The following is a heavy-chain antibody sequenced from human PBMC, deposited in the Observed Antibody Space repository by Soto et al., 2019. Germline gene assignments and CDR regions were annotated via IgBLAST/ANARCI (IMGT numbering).Heavy chain of an antibody. CDR2: INPSGGST. CDR1: GYTFTSYY. J-gene: IGHJ6*02. CDR3: ARVRALERDRDYYYGMDV. D-gene: IGHD1-1*01. V-gene: IGHV1-46*01. Sequence: AASVKVSCKASGYTFTSYYMHWVRQAPGQGLEWMGIINPSGGSTSYAQKFQGRVTMTRDTSTSTVYMELSSLRSEDTAVYYCARVRALERDRDYYYGMDVWGQGTTVTVSS.